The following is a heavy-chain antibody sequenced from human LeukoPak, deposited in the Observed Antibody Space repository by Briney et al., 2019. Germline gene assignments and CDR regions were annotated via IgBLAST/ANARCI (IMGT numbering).Heavy chain of an antibody. D-gene: IGHD1-26*01. CDR3: AKDREGATMGPDY. Sequence: MTGGSLRLSCAVSGFTFSSYTMNWVRQAPGKGLEWVSSISSSSSYIYYADSVKGRFTISRDNSKNTLYLQMNSLRAEDTAVYYCAKDREGATMGPDYWGQGTLVTVSS. J-gene: IGHJ4*02. CDR2: ISSSSSYI. CDR1: GFTFSSYT. V-gene: IGHV3-21*01.